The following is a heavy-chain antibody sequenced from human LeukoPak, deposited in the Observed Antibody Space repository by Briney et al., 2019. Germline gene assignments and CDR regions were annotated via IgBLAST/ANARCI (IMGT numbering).Heavy chain of an antibody. J-gene: IGHJ5*02. V-gene: IGHV3-11*06. CDR2: ISSSSYT. CDR3: ARVQGFFGEPGWFDP. D-gene: IGHD3-10*01. Sequence: GGSLRLSCAASGFTFRDYYMSWIRQAPGKGLVWVSYISSSSYTDYADSVKGRFTISRDNAKNSLYLQMNSLRAEDTAVYYCARVQGFFGEPGWFDPWGQGTLVTVSS. CDR1: GFTFRDYY.